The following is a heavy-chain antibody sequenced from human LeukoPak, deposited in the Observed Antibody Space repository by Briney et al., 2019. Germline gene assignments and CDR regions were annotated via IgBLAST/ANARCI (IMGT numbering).Heavy chain of an antibody. CDR1: GFTVSSNY. CDR2: IYSGGST. V-gene: IGHV3-53*01. J-gene: IGHJ4*02. D-gene: IGHD5-18*01. CDR3: ARGLYVDTTMPILY. Sequence: RPGGSLRLSCAASGFTVSSNYVSWVRQAPGKGLEWVSVIYSGGSTYYADSVRGRFSISRDKSKNTLSLQMNSLRVEDTAVYYCARGLYVDTTMPILYWGQGTLVTVSS.